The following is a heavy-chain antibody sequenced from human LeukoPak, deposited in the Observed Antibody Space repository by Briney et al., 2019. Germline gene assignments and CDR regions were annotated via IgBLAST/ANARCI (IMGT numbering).Heavy chain of an antibody. J-gene: IGHJ4*02. V-gene: IGHV1-58*01. CDR2: IVVGSGNT. CDR1: GFTFTSSV. D-gene: IGHD6-6*01. CDR3: ARRGDSGSLDY. Sequence: TSVKVSCKASGFTFTSSVVQWVRQARGQRLEWIGWIVVGSGNTNYAQKFQERVTITRDMSTSTAYMELSSLRFEDTAVYYCARRGDSGSLDYWGQGTLVTVSS.